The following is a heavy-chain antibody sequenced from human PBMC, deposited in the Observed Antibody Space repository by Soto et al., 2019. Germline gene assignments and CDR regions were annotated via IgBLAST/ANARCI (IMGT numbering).Heavy chain of an antibody. CDR1: GFTFSSYW. D-gene: IGHD2-21*01. J-gene: IGHJ4*02. CDR2: INSDGSTR. CDR3: ARVAYGAYHFDS. V-gene: IGHV3-74*01. Sequence: EVQLVESGGGLVQPGGSLRLSCGASGFTFSSYWMHWVRQAPGEGLVWVSRINSDGSTRSYADSVKGRFTISRDNAKNTLFLQMNSLRAEDTAVYDCARVAYGAYHFDSWGQGTLVT.